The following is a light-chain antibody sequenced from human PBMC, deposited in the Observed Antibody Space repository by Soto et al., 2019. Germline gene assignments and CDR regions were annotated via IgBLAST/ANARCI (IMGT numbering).Light chain of an antibody. CDR3: QQYYSYPHT. J-gene: IGKJ2*01. CDR1: QGISSY. CDR2: DAS. V-gene: IGKV1-8*01. Sequence: AIRMTQSPSSFSASTGDRVTITCRASQGISSYLAWYQQKPGKAPKLLIYDASTLQSGVPSRFSGSGSGTDFTLTISCLQSEDFATYYCQQYYSYPHTFGQGTKLEIK.